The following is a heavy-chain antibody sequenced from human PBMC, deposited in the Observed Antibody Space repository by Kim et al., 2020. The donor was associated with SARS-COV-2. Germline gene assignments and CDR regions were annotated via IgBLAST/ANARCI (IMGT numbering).Heavy chain of an antibody. V-gene: IGHV1-46*01. J-gene: IGHJ6*02. CDR1: GYTFTSYY. Sequence: ASVKVSCKASGYTFTSYYMHWVRQAPGQGLEWMGIINPSGGSTSYAQKFQGRVTMTRDTSTSTVYMELSSLRSEDTAVYYCARSRSHGYSYGDYGMDVWGQGTTVTVSS. D-gene: IGHD5-18*01. CDR3: ARSRSHGYSYGDYGMDV. CDR2: INPSGGST.